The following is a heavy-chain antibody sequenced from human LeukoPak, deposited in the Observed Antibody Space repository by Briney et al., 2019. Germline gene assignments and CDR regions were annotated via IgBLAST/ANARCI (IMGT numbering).Heavy chain of an antibody. Sequence: SGPPLVKPPQTLTLTCTFSGFSVSTTGVGVEWIRQPPGKALEWLALIYSDHDKRYSPSLKSRLTNTKDTSNNQVVLTMSNMDPVDTATYYCAHNREYYFDYWGQGTMVTVSS. CDR3: AHNREYYFDY. CDR2: IYSDHDK. CDR1: GFSVSTTGVG. V-gene: IGHV2-5*02. J-gene: IGHJ4*02. D-gene: IGHD3-10*01.